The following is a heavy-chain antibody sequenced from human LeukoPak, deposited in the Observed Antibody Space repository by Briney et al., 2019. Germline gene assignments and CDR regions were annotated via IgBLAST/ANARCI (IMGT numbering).Heavy chain of an antibody. CDR1: GGSISSYY. J-gene: IGHJ4*02. V-gene: IGHV4-59*08. Sequence: SETLSLTCTASGGSISSYYWSWIRQPPGKGLEWIGYIYYSGSTNYNPSLKSRVTISVDTSKNQFSLKLSSVTAADTAVYYCARHFFPGIAAPFDYWGQGTLVTVSS. CDR3: ARHFFPGIAAPFDY. D-gene: IGHD6-13*01. CDR2: IYYSGST.